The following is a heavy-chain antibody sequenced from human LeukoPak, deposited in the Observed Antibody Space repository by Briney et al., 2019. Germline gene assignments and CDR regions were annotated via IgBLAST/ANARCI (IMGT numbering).Heavy chain of an antibody. Sequence: GASVKVSCKASGYTFTSYGISWVRQAPGQGLEWMGWISAYNGNTNYAQKLQGRVTMTTDTSTSTAYMELRSLRSDDTAVYYCAGRLRLGELSSDFDYWGQGTLVTVSS. CDR3: AGRLRLGELSSDFDY. CDR2: ISAYNGNT. V-gene: IGHV1-18*01. CDR1: GYTFTSYG. D-gene: IGHD3-16*02. J-gene: IGHJ4*02.